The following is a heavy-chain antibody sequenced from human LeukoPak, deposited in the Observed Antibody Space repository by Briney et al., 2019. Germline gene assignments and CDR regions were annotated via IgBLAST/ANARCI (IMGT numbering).Heavy chain of an antibody. V-gene: IGHV4-39*07. CDR2: GDYSGGT. J-gene: IGHJ4*02. CDR1: GDSFSSVTDY. Sequence: SETLSLTCTVSGDSFSSVTDYWAWIRQPPGKGLEWIASGDYSGGTYYNPSLESRVAISADMSKNQFSLKLTSVTGADTAVYYCAGERGEEYSSGWYKRNYFDNWGQGTLVTVSS. CDR3: AGERGEEYSSGWYKRNYFDN. D-gene: IGHD6-19*01.